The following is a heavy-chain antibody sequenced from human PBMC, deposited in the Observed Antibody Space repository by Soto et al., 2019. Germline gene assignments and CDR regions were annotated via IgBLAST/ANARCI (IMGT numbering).Heavy chain of an antibody. V-gene: IGHV3-30*18. CDR3: AKASWRGYSRAVDH. Sequence: GGSLRLSCAASGFTFSSFGMHWVRQAPGKELEWVAVMSNDGSNKYYGNSVKGRFTISRDNSKNRLYLQMNSLRAEDTAVYYCAKASWRGYSRAVDHWGQGTLGTVS. CDR2: MSNDGSNK. CDR1: GFTFSSFG. J-gene: IGHJ4*02. D-gene: IGHD3-3*01.